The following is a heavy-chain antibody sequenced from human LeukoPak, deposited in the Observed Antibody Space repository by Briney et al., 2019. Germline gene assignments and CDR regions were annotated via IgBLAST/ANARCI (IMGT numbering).Heavy chain of an antibody. CDR3: ANRWRASSYYFDY. Sequence: SETLSFTCTVSGYPASSGYYRGWIRHPPGKGLEGIGSIYHSGSTYYNPSLMSRVTISLDASKNQFSLKLSSVTAADTAVYYCANRWRASSYYFDYWGQGTLVTVSS. D-gene: IGHD3-16*01. CDR2: IYHSGST. V-gene: IGHV4-38-2*02. J-gene: IGHJ4*02. CDR1: GYPASSGYY.